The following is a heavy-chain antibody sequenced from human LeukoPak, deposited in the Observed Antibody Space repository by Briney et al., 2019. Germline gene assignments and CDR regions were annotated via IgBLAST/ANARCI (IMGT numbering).Heavy chain of an antibody. Sequence: GALRLSCAASGFTFSSYGMSWVRQAPGKGLEWVSAISGSGGYTYYADSVKGRFTISRDNSKNTLYLQMNSLRAEDTAVYYCARDIAAAGHFDYWGQGTLVTVSS. CDR1: GFTFSSYG. CDR2: ISGSGGYT. D-gene: IGHD6-13*01. CDR3: ARDIAAAGHFDY. J-gene: IGHJ4*02. V-gene: IGHV3-23*01.